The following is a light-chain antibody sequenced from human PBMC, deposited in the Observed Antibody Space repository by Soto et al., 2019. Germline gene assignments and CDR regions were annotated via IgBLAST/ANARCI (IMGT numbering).Light chain of an antibody. V-gene: IGKV1-9*01. CDR2: AAS. J-gene: IGKJ4*01. Sequence: IQLTQSPSSLSASLGDRVTITCRASQDISIYLSWYQQKPGEAPKLLIYAASTLYGGGPSRFSGSGSGTDLALSITSLQPDEFVSYYCQQQRMYASTFGGGTKVDIK. CDR1: QDISIY. CDR3: QQQRMYAST.